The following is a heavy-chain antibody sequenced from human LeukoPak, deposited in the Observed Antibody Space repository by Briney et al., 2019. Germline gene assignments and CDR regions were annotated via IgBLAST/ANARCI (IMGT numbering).Heavy chain of an antibody. CDR2: IGGDGVAT. CDR1: GFTFSTYA. CDR3: AKDLSWFGGSLATFGY. V-gene: IGHV3-23*01. Sequence: GGSLRLSCAASGFTFSTYAMSWGRQAPGKGLKWVSSIGGDGVATYYADSVKGRFIISRDNSKNTLYLQMTGLRAEDTAVYYCAKDLSWFGGSLATFGYWGQGTLATVSS. J-gene: IGHJ4*02. D-gene: IGHD3-10*01.